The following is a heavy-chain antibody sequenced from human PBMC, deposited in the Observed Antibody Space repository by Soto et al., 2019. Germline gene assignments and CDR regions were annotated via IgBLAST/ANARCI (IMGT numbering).Heavy chain of an antibody. CDR2: IYYSGST. V-gene: IGHV4-39*01. Sequence: QLQLQELGPGLAKPSETLSLACTGSGGSISSSSYYWGWIRQPPGKGLEWIGSIYYSGSTYYDPSRKTRVTISVDTSKNQVSPKLSYVTAAAPAVYYCARQYYNTLGYWSHGTLVTVSS. CDR1: GGSISSSSYY. CDR3: ARQYYNTLGY. D-gene: IGHD3-22*01. J-gene: IGHJ4*01.